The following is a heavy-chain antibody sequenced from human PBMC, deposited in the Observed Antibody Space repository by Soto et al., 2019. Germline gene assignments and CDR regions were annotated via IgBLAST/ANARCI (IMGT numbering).Heavy chain of an antibody. Sequence: NPSETLSLTRTVSGGSISSSSYYWGWIRQPPGKGLEWIGSIYYSGSTYYNPSLKSRVTISVDTSKNQFSLKLSSVTAADTAVYYCASLYSYGAYYYYGMDVWGQGTTVTVS. D-gene: IGHD5-18*01. CDR2: IYYSGST. CDR3: ASLYSYGAYYYYGMDV. V-gene: IGHV4-39*01. CDR1: GGSISSSSYY. J-gene: IGHJ6*02.